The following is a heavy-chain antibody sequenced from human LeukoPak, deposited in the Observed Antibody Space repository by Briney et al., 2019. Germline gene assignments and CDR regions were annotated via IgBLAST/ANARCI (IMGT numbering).Heavy chain of an antibody. CDR3: ARGSIAAGWFDP. Sequence: SVKVSCKASGGAFSSYAINWVRQAPGQGLEWMGGIIPIFGTANYAQKFQGRVTITADESTSTAYMELSSLRSEDTAVYYCARGSIAAGWFDPWGQGTLVTVSS. CDR2: IIPIFGTA. J-gene: IGHJ5*02. V-gene: IGHV1-69*01. D-gene: IGHD6-6*01. CDR1: GGAFSSYA.